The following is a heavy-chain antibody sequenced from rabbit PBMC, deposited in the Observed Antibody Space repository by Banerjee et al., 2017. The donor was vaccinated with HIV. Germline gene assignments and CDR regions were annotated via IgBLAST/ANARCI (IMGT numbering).Heavy chain of an antibody. Sequence: QQLVESGGGLVKPGASLTLTCKASSFSFSSGYDMCWVRQAPGKGLEWIACIYTGDGNTYYASWAKGRFTISKTSSTTVTLQMTSLTAADTATYFCAREISSYLDYFNLWGPGTLVTVS. CDR3: AREISSYLDYFNL. V-gene: IGHV1S40*01. D-gene: IGHD8-1*01. J-gene: IGHJ4*01. CDR1: SFSFSSGYD. CDR2: IYTGDGNT.